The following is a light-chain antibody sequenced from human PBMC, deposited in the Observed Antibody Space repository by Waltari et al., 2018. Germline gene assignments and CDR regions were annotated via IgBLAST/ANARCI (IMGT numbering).Light chain of an antibody. Sequence: QSGLTQPASVSGSPGQSITISCTGTSRDVGNHNLVHWYQQYPGKAPQLMVYEVTKRASGVSDRFSGSKSGNTASLTIHGLQSEDEADYYCCSYVGLGIYVFGSGTKVTVL. J-gene: IGLJ1*01. CDR3: CSYVGLGIYV. V-gene: IGLV2-23*02. CDR2: EVT. CDR1: SRDVGNHNL.